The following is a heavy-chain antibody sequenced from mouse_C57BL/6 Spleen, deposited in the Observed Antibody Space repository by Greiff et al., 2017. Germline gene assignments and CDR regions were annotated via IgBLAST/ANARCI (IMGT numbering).Heavy chain of an antibody. J-gene: IGHJ4*01. V-gene: IGHV1-64*01. Sequence: QVQLQQPGAELVKPGASVTLSCKASGYTFTSYWMHWVKQRPGQGLEWIGMIHPNSGSTNYNEKFKSKATLTVDKSSSTAYMQLSSLTSEDSAVYYCARWTTVVATYYAMDYWGQGTSVTVSS. CDR2: IHPNSGST. D-gene: IGHD1-1*01. CDR1: GYTFTSYW. CDR3: ARWTTVVATYYAMDY.